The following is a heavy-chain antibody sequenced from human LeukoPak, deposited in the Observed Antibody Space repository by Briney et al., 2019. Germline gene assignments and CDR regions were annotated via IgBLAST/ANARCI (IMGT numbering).Heavy chain of an antibody. CDR1: GGSFSGYY. D-gene: IGHD2-2*01. CDR2: INHSGST. Sequence: SETLSLTCAVYGGSFSGYYWSWIRQPPGKGLEWIGEINHSGSTNYNPSLKSRVTISVDTSKNQFSLKLSSVTAADTAVYYGATVRSYCSSTSCSQRIPYYWGQGTLVTVSS. J-gene: IGHJ4*02. V-gene: IGHV4-34*01. CDR3: ATVRSYCSSTSCSQRIPYY.